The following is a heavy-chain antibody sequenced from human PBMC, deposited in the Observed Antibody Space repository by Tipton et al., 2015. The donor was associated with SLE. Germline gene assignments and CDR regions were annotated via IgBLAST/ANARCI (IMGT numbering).Heavy chain of an antibody. D-gene: IGHD2/OR15-2a*01. CDR3: ATNTAYYYYYYMDV. CDR1: GGSFSGYY. CDR2: INHSGST. J-gene: IGHJ6*03. Sequence: TLSLTCAVYGGSFSGYYWSWIRQPPGKGLEWIGEINHSGSTNYNPSLKSRVTISVDTSKNQFSLRLSSVTAADTAVYYCATNTAYYYYYYMDVWGKGTTVTVSS. V-gene: IGHV4-34*01.